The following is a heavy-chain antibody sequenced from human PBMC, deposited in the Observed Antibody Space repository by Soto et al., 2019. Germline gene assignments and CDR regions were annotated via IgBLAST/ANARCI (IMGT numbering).Heavy chain of an antibody. J-gene: IGHJ4*02. CDR3: ARVLYATWSSFDY. CDR2: ISSTSSAI. Sequence: LGGSLRLSCVVSGFTFSSYEMTWVRQAPGKGPEWVSYISSTSSAIYYADSVKGRFTISRDNAKNSLYLQMSSLRAEDTAVYYCARVLYATWSSFDYWGQGALVTVSS. D-gene: IGHD1-26*01. V-gene: IGHV3-48*03. CDR1: GFTFSSYE.